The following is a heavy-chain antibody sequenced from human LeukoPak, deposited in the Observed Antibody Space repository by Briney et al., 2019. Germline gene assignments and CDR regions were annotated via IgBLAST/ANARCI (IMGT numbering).Heavy chain of an antibody. D-gene: IGHD6-13*01. V-gene: IGHV3-30*18. CDR1: GFTFSSYG. CDR2: ISYDGSNK. J-gene: IGHJ4*02. Sequence: GGSLRLSCAASGFTFSSYGMHWVRQAPGKGLEWVAVISYDGSNKYYADSVKGRFTISRDNSKNTLYLQMNSLRAEDTAVYYCGNGYSSSWYGNVYWGQGTLVTVSS. CDR3: GNGYSSSWYGNVY.